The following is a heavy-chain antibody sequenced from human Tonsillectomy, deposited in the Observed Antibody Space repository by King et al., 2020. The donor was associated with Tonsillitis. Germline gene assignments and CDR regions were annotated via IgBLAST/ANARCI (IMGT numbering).Heavy chain of an antibody. CDR2: IYHSGST. CDR1: GGSFSAYY. V-gene: IGHV4-34*01. J-gene: IGHJ3*02. D-gene: IGHD6-13*01. Sequence: VQLQQWGAGLLKPSETLSLTCAVYGGSFSAYYWSWIRQPPGKGLEWIGEIYHSGSTNYSPSLKSRVTISVDTSKNQFSRKVSSVTAADTAVYYCARGIGIAAAGFPLVLDIWGQGTMVTVSS. CDR3: ARGIGIAAAGFPLVLDI.